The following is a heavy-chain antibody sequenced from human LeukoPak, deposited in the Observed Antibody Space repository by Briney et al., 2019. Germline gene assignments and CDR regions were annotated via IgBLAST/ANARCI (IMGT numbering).Heavy chain of an antibody. J-gene: IGHJ6*02. CDR2: INHSGST. CDR3: ARGFSSTYYYGSGSYSSYGMDV. Sequence: PSETLSLTCTVSGGSISSYYWSWIRQPPGKGLEWIGEINHSGSTNYNPSLKSRVTISVDTSKNQFSLKLSSVTAADTAVYYCARGFSSTYYYGSGSYSSYGMDVWGQGTTVTVSS. V-gene: IGHV4-34*01. CDR1: GGSISSYY. D-gene: IGHD3-10*01.